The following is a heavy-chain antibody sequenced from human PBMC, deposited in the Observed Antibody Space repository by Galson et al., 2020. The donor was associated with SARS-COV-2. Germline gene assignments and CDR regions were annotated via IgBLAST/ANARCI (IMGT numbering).Heavy chain of an antibody. D-gene: IGHD5-12*01. CDR3: ARDRRTEMATNYYYYYYMDV. Sequence: VKVSCKASGYTFTVYYMHWVRQAPGQGLEWMGIINPHGGTTTYARNFQGRVTMSRDTSTSTVYMELSSLRSEDTAVYYCARDRRTEMATNYYYYYYMDVWGKGTTVTVSS. V-gene: IGHV1-46*01. CDR2: INPHGGTT. J-gene: IGHJ6*03. CDR1: GYTFTVYY.